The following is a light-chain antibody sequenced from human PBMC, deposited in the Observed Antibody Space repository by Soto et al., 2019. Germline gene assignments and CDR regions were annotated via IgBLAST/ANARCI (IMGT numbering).Light chain of an antibody. CDR1: ESISSY. V-gene: IGKV3-11*01. J-gene: IGKJ4*01. CDR2: DAS. Sequence: EIVLTQSPATLSLSPGERATLSCRASESISSYLAWYQQRPGQAPSLLIYDASNRATGIPARFSGSGSGTDFPLTIDNLVPEDFAVYYCQQRSKWPFTFGGGTKVEI. CDR3: QQRSKWPFT.